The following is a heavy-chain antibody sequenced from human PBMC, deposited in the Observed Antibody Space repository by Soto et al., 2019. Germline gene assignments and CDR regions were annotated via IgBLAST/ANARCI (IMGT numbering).Heavy chain of an antibody. V-gene: IGHV2-5*02. Sequence: QITLKESGPTLVKPTQTLTLTCTFSGFSLSTGGVGVGWIRQPPGKALEWLALLYWDDDKRYTPSLEKRLTLTRDISRNQVVLTMTNMDPVDTATYYCARRQSSSGSYDYWGQGTLVTVSS. CDR1: GFSLSTGGVG. CDR3: ARRQSSSGSYDY. J-gene: IGHJ4*02. D-gene: IGHD6-13*01. CDR2: LYWDDDK.